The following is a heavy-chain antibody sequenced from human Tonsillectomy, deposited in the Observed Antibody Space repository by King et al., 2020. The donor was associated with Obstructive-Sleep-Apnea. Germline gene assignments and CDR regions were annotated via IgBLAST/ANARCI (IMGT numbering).Heavy chain of an antibody. V-gene: IGHV3-33*01. D-gene: IGHD4-23*01. J-gene: IGHJ6*02. CDR2: IWYEGSNK. CDR1: GFSFSNYD. CDR3: AGRGGLMTAVATTSYYYGMDV. Sequence: VQLVESGGGVVQPGRSLRLSCAASGFSFSNYDMHWVRQAPGKVLEGVGIIWYEGSNKYYADSVKGRFAIPRDNSKNTWYLQMNSLRAEDTAIYYCAGRGGLMTAVATTSYYYGMDVWGQGTTVTVSS.